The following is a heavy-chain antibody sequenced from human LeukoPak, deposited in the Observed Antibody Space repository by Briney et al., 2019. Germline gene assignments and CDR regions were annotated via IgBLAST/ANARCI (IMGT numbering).Heavy chain of an antibody. D-gene: IGHD3-9*01. CDR2: INHSGST. J-gene: IGHJ6*02. V-gene: IGHV4-34*01. Sequence: PSETLSLTCAVYGGSFSGYYWSWIRQPPGKGLEWIGEINHSGSTNYNPSLKSRVTISVDTSKNQFSLKLSSVTAADTAVYYCARGSLVDDYGMDVWGQGTTVTVSS. CDR1: GGSFSGYY. CDR3: ARGSLVDDYGMDV.